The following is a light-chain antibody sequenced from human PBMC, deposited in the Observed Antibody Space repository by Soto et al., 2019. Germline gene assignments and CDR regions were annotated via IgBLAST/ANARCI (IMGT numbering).Light chain of an antibody. V-gene: IGKV3-15*01. CDR2: AAS. Sequence: EIVVTQSPGILSVSPGDRATLSCRASQSVSTNLAWYQQKPGQAPTLLIYAASTRATGIPARFTGSWSGTDFTLTISSLQDEDFAVYYCQEYSKWPLFSFGPGTLVDIK. J-gene: IGKJ3*01. CDR3: QEYSKWPLFS. CDR1: QSVSTN.